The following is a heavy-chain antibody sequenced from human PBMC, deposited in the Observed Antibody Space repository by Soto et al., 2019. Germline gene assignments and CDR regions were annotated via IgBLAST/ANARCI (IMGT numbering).Heavy chain of an antibody. J-gene: IGHJ4*02. CDR1: GFTFSNVW. Sequence: EVQLVESGGGLVKPGGSLRLSCAASGFTFSNVWMIWVRQAPGKGLEWVGRIKSKKDGETIDYAAPVKGRFTISRDDSKNTLYLQMNSLKTEDTAVYFCTRGAWMSGGVFDSWGQGTLVTVSS. CDR3: TRGAWMSGGVFDS. V-gene: IGHV3-15*01. CDR2: IKSKKDGETI. D-gene: IGHD2-15*01.